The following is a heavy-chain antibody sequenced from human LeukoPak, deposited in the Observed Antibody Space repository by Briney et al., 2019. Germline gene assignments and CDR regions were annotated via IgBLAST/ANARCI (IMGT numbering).Heavy chain of an antibody. J-gene: IGHJ4*02. V-gene: IGHV3-30*02. CDR2: IRYDESNK. D-gene: IGHD1-26*01. Sequence: GGSLRLSCVASGFTFSSYGMHWVRQAPGTGLDWVAFIRYDESNKYYAGSGKGRFTISRDNSKNTLYLQMNSLRPEDTAVYYCAKDSRRNSGSYIFDYWGQGTLVTVSS. CDR1: GFTFSSYG. CDR3: AKDSRRNSGSYIFDY.